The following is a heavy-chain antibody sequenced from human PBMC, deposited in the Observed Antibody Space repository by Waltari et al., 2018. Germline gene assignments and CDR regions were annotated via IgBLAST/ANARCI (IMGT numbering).Heavy chain of an antibody. J-gene: IGHJ6*02. CDR2: IKTDGSEK. V-gene: IGHV3-7*01. CDR1: GFTFSNYW. Sequence: EVQLVESGGGLVQPGGSLRLSCEASGFTFSNYWMSWVRQAPGTGLERVAKIKTDGSEKYYVEPVKGRFTISRDNAKNSLYLQMNSLRAEDTAVYYCARDWPGNGMDVWGQGTTVTVSS. CDR3: ARDWPGNGMDV.